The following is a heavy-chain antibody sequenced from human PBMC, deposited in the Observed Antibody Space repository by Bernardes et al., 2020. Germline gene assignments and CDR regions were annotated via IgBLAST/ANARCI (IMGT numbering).Heavy chain of an antibody. CDR3: ARARRGGVYSSSWYYFDY. CDR2: INHSGST. J-gene: IGHJ4*02. V-gene: IGHV4-34*01. CDR1: GGSFSGYY. D-gene: IGHD6-13*01. Sequence: SETLSLTCAVYGGSFSGYYWSWIRQPPGKGLEWIGEINHSGSTNYNPSLKSRVTISVDTSKNQFSLKLSSVTAADTAVYYCARARRGGVYSSSWYYFDYWGQGTLVTVSS.